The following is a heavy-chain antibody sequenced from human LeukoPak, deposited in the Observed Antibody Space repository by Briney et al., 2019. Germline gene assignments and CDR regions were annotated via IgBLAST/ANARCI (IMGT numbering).Heavy chain of an antibody. J-gene: IGHJ5*02. Sequence: ASVKVSCKASGYTFTGHYMQWVRQAPGQGLEWMGWINPDSGGTNYAQKFQGRVTMTRDTSISTAYMELNRLRSDDTAVHYCARGGDGYKSPWFDPWGQGTLVTVSS. CDR3: ARGGDGYKSPWFDP. CDR2: INPDSGGT. D-gene: IGHD5-24*01. CDR1: GYTFTGHY. V-gene: IGHV1-2*02.